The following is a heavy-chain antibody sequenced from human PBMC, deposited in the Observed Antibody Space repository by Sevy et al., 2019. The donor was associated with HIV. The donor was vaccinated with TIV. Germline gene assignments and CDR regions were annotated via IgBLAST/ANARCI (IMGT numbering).Heavy chain of an antibody. D-gene: IGHD2-2*01. CDR2: IKVDGSEK. V-gene: IGHV3-7*03. Sequence: GGYLRLSCAVSGFTFRSYWMSWVRQAPGKGLEWVAHIKVDGSEKYHVDSVKGRFTISRDNAKNSHFLQMNSLRVEDTAVYYCARDCSSTSCLWGLDVWGQGTAVTVSS. CDR1: GFTFRSYW. J-gene: IGHJ6*02. CDR3: ARDCSSTSCLWGLDV.